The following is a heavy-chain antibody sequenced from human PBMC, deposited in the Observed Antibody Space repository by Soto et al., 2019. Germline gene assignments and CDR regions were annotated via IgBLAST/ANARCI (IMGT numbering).Heavy chain of an antibody. Sequence: QVHLVESGGGVVQPGRSLRLSCAASGFTFSTYGIHWVRQAPGEGLEWVAIISYDGSDKWYVDSVKGRFTVSRDNSENTLYLQMNSLRPEDTAIYYCAKDINSARDGYHYGADYWGQGTLVTVSS. J-gene: IGHJ4*02. CDR2: ISYDGSDK. CDR3: AKDINSARDGYHYGADY. CDR1: GFTFSTYG. V-gene: IGHV3-30*18. D-gene: IGHD5-18*01.